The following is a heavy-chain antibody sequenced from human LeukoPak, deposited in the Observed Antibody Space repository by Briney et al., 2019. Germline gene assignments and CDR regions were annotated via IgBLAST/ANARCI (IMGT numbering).Heavy chain of an antibody. V-gene: IGHV3-30-3*01. CDR3: ARGGYDNYYYYGMDV. Sequence: PGGSLRLSCAASGFTFSSYAMHWVRQAPGKGLGWVAVISYDGSNKYYADSVKGRFTISRDNSKNTLYLQMNSLRAEDTAVYYCARGGYDNYYYYGMDVWGQGTTVTVSS. CDR1: GFTFSSYA. CDR2: ISYDGSNK. J-gene: IGHJ6*02. D-gene: IGHD5-12*01.